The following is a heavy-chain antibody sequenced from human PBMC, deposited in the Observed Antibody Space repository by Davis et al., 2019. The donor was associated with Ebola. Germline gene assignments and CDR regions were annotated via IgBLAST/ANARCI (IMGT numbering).Heavy chain of an antibody. D-gene: IGHD5-24*01. CDR2: MFYNGDT. CDR1: GGSINSFL. Sequence: SETLSLTCSVSGGSINSFLWTWIRQPPGKGLEWVGCMFYNGDTKYNPALESRVTISVDTSKNQFSLRLTSVTAADTAVYYCARDRRDGYNYHFDYWGQGTLVTVSS. CDR3: ARDRRDGYNYHFDY. J-gene: IGHJ4*02. V-gene: IGHV4-59*01.